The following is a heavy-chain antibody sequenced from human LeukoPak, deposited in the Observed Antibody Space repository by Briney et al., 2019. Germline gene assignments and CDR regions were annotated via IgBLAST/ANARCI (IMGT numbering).Heavy chain of an antibody. V-gene: IGHV3-9*01. D-gene: IGHD6-13*01. J-gene: IGHJ6*02. Sequence: QPGRSLRLSCAASGFTFDDYAMHWVRQAPGEGLEWVSGISWNSGSIGYADSVKGRFTISRDNAKNSLYLQMNSLRAEDTALYYCAKEASSFMDVWGQGTTVTVSS. CDR2: ISWNSGSI. CDR1: GFTFDDYA. CDR3: AKEASSFMDV.